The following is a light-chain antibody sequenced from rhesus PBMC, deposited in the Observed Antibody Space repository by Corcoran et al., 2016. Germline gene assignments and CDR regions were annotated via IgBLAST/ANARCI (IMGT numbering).Light chain of an antibody. V-gene: IGKV3-24*04. CDR3: QQSSNLYS. CDR2: GAS. J-gene: IGKJ2*01. CDR1: QSVGSY. Sequence: ETVVTQSPATLSLSPGERATLSCRASQSVGSYLAWYQQKPGQAPRLLIYGASSRATGSPDRFSGSGSGTDCTLTISSLEPEDVGVYYCQQSSNLYSFGQGTKVEIK.